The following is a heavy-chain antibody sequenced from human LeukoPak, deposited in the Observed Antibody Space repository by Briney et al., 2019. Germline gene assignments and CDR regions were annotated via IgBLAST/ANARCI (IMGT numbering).Heavy chain of an antibody. Sequence: AGGSLRLSCAASGFTFSDYSMNWVRQAPGRGLEWVSSISFTSSYIYYADSVKGRFTISRDNVKNSLYLQMNSLRVEDTAVYYCAGISYSGTWPVGYWGQGTLVTV. J-gene: IGHJ4*02. CDR2: ISFTSSYI. CDR1: GFTFSDYS. V-gene: IGHV3-21*04. CDR3: AGISYSGTWPVGY. D-gene: IGHD6-6*01.